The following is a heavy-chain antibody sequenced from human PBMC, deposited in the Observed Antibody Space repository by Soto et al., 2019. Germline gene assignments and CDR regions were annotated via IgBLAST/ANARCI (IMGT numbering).Heavy chain of an antibody. Sequence: ASVKVSCKASGGTFSSYAISWVRQAPGQGLEWMGGIIPIFGTANYAQKFQGRVTITADESTSTAYMELSSLRSEDTAVYYCASGEQQLVPYGMDVWGQGTTVTVSS. CDR2: IIPIFGTA. V-gene: IGHV1-69*13. CDR3: ASGEQQLVPYGMDV. CDR1: GGTFSSYA. J-gene: IGHJ6*02. D-gene: IGHD6-13*01.